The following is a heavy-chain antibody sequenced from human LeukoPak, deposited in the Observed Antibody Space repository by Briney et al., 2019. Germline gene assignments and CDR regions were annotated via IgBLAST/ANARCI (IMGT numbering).Heavy chain of an antibody. V-gene: IGHV1-2*02. CDR3: ARVDSPITMVRGVISFFDY. Sequence: ASVKVSCKASGYTFTGYYMHWVRQAPGQGLEWMGWINPNSGGTNYAQKFQGRVTMTRDTSISTAYMELSRLRSDDTAVYYCARVDSPITMVRGVISFFDYWGQGTLVTVSS. CDR2: INPNSGGT. J-gene: IGHJ4*02. D-gene: IGHD3-10*01. CDR1: GYTFTGYY.